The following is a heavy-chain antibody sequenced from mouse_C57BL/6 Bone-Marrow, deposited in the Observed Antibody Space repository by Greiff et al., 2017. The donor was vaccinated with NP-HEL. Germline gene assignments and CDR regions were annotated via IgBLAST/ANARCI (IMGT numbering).Heavy chain of an antibody. Sequence: QVQLQQSGPELVKPEASVKLSCKASGYTFTSYDINWVKQRPGQGLEWIGWIYPRDGSTKYNEKFKGKATLTVDTSSSTAYMELHSLTSEDSAVYFCARSGSSYLAWFAYWGQGTLVTVSA. CDR2: IYPRDGST. CDR3: ARSGSSYLAWFAY. CDR1: GYTFTSYD. J-gene: IGHJ3*01. D-gene: IGHD1-1*01. V-gene: IGHV1-85*01.